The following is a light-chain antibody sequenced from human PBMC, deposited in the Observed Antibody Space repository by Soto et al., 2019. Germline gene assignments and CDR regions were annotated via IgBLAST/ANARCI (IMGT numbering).Light chain of an antibody. CDR2: DAS. V-gene: IGKV3-11*01. Sequence: EIVLTQSPATLSLSPGERATLSCRASQSVRSYLAWYQQKPGQAPRLLIYDASNRATGIPARFSGSGSGTDFALTISSLEPEDVSVYYCQQRSNWPRRTYGQGTKVESK. CDR3: QQRSNWPRRT. CDR1: QSVRSY. J-gene: IGKJ1*01.